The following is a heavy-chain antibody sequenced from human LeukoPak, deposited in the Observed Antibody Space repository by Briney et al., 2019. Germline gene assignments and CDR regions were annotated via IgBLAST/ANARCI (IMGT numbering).Heavy chain of an antibody. CDR2: IYYSGST. CDR3: ARGQYFDWAWPRDSSWYFDL. V-gene: IGHV4-59*08. D-gene: IGHD3-9*01. CDR1: GGSISSYY. Sequence: PSETLSLTCTVSGGSISSYYWSWIRRPPGKGLEWIGYIYYSGSTNYNPSLKSRVTISVDTSERQFSLKLSSVTAADTAAYYCARGQYFDWAWPRDSSWYFDLWGRGTLVTVSS. J-gene: IGHJ2*01.